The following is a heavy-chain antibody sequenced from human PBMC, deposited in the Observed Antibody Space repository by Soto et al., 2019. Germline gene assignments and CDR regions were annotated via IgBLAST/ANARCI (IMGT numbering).Heavy chain of an antibody. D-gene: IGHD3-22*01. Sequence: GGSLRLSCAASGFTFSSYAMSWVRQAPGKGLEWVSAISGSGASTYYADSVKGRFTISRDNSKNTLYLQMNRLRAEDTAVYYCANSPTYYYDSSGYRYYYGMDVWGQGTTVTGSS. CDR3: ANSPTYYYDSSGYRYYYGMDV. CDR2: ISGSGAST. J-gene: IGHJ6*02. V-gene: IGHV3-23*01. CDR1: GFTFSSYA.